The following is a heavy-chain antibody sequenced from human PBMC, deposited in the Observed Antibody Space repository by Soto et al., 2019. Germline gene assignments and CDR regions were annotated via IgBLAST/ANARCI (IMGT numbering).Heavy chain of an antibody. CDR3: AKVTVTDRGEAFDI. CDR1: GFTFSSYG. J-gene: IGHJ3*02. CDR2: ISYDGSNK. V-gene: IGHV3-30*18. D-gene: IGHD4-4*01. Sequence: GSLRLSCAASGFTFSSYGMHWVRQAPGKGLEWVAVISYDGSNKYYADSVKGRFTISRDNSKNMLYLQMNSLRAEDTAVYYCAKVTVTDRGEAFDIWGQGTMVTVSS.